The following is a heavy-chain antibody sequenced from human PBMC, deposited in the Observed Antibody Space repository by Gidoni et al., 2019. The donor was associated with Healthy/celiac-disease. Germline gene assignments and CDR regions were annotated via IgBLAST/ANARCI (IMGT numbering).Heavy chain of an antibody. J-gene: IGHJ6*02. D-gene: IGHD4-17*01. CDR1: GYPFPSYG. CDR3: ASGEGYGDYVGYYYYGMDV. V-gene: IGHV1-18*01. Sequence: QVQLVQSGAEVKKPGASVKVSCKASGYPFPSYGISWVRQAPGQGLEWMGWISAYNGNTNYAQKLQGRVTMTTDTSTSTAYMELRSLRSDDTAVYYCASGEGYGDYVGYYYYGMDVWGQGTTVTVSS. CDR2: ISAYNGNT.